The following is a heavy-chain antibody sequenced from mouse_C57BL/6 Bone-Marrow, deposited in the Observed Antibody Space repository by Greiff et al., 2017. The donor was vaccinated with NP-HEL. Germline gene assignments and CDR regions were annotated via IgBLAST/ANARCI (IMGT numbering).Heavy chain of an antibody. CDR2: INPSTGGT. V-gene: IGHV1-42*01. CDR3: VSLWSYYAMDY. CDR1: GYSFTGYY. Sequence: EVQLQQSGPELVKPGASVKISCKASGYSFTGYYMNWVKQSPEKSLEWIGEINPSTGGTTYNQKFKAKATLTVDKSSSTAYMQLKSLTSEDSAVYYCVSLWSYYAMDYWGQGTSVTVSS. D-gene: IGHD1-1*02. J-gene: IGHJ4*01.